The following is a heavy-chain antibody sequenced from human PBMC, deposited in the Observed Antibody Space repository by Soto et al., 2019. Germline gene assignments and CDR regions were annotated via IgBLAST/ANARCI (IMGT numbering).Heavy chain of an antibody. J-gene: IGHJ5*02. CDR3: ARLYYDFWSGYYFYNWFDP. CDR2: IIPIFGTA. D-gene: IGHD3-3*01. V-gene: IGHV1-69*13. CDR1: GGTFSSYA. Sequence: SVKVSCKASGGTFSSYAIRWVRQAPGQGLEWMGGIIPIFGTANYAQKFQGRVTITADESTSTAYMELSSLRSEDTAVYYCARLYYDFWSGYYFYNWFDPWGQGTLVTVYS.